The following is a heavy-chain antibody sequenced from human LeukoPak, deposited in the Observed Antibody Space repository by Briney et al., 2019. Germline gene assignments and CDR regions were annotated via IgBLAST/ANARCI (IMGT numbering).Heavy chain of an antibody. D-gene: IGHD6-19*01. CDR2: VYSGGST. CDR1: GFTVSSNY. CDR3: ARGPHSSGWWGIDY. J-gene: IGHJ4*02. V-gene: IGHV3-53*01. Sequence: GGSLRLSCVASGFTVSSNYMNWVRQAPGKGLEWVSVVYSGGSTYYADSVKGRFTISRDNSKNTLYLQMNSLRAEDTAVYYCARGPHSSGWWGIDYWGQGTLVTVSS.